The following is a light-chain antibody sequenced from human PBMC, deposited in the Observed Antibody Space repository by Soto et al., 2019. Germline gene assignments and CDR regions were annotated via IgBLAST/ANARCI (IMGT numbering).Light chain of an antibody. V-gene: IGLV2-11*01. J-gene: IGLJ2*01. CDR2: HVA. CDR1: SSDVGGYEY. Sequence: QSALTQPRSVSGSPGQSVTISCSGTSSDVGGYEYVSWYQQHPGKAPTLIIYHVAQRPSGVPDRFSASKSGTTAPLTISGLQAEDEAEYFCCSYAAGQTLVFGGGTKLTVL. CDR3: CSYAAGQTLV.